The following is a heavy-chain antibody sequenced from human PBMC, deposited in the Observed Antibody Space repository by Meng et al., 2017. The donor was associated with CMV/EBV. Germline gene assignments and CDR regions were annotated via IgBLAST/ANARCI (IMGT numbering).Heavy chain of an antibody. CDR3: ARVARGDGYNAFDY. J-gene: IGHJ4*02. CDR1: GFTFSSYA. CDR2: ISYDGSNK. Sequence: GSLRLSCAASGFTFSSYAMHWVRQAPGKGLEWVAVISYDGSNKYYADSVKGRFTISRDNSKNTLYLQMNSLRAEDTAVYYCARVARGDGYNAFDYWGQGTLVTVSS. V-gene: IGHV3-30*04. D-gene: IGHD5-24*01.